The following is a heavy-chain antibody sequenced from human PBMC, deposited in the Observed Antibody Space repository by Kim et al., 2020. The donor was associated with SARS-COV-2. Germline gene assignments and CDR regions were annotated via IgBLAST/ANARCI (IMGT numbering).Heavy chain of an antibody. CDR3: ARAGPVLLWFGEQEDY. J-gene: IGHJ4*02. CDR1: GGSFSGYY. D-gene: IGHD3-10*01. CDR2: INHSGST. Sequence: SETLSLTCAVYGGSFSGYYWSWIRQPPGKGLEWIGEINHSGSTNYNPSLKSRVTISVDTYKNQFSLKLSSVTAADTAVYYCARAGPVLLWFGEQEDYWGQGTLVTVSS. V-gene: IGHV4-34*01.